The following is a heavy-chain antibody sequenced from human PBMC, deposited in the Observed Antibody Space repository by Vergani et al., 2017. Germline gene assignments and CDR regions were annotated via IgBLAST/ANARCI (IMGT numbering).Heavy chain of an antibody. V-gene: IGHV3-23*01. CDR3: AKVGRSEVAGTFGAFDI. CDR2: LSASDRRT. D-gene: IGHD6-19*01. J-gene: IGHJ3*02. Sequence: EVQLLESGRDLVQPGGSLRLSCAASGFTFIMHAMCWLRQAPGKGLEWVSTLSASDRRTHYADSMKGRFTISRDNSKNTLFLHMNSLRPEDTAVYYCAKVGRSEVAGTFGAFDIWGQGTMVTVSS. CDR1: GFTFIMHA.